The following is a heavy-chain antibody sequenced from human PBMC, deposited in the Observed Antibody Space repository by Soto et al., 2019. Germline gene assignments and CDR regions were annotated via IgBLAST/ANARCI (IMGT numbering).Heavy chain of an antibody. J-gene: IGHJ4*02. D-gene: IGHD6-13*01. CDR1: GDSMTRGSYY. CDR3: GTSYGNAWYTY. Sequence: SETLSLTCVVSGDSMTRGSYYWAWIRQPPGKGLEWIGSFYYTGSTNYNPSLKSRVTVSADTSNNHFSLRLTSVTAADTAVYYCGTSYGNAWYTYWGQGTQVTVSS. V-gene: IGHV4-39*02. CDR2: FYYTGST.